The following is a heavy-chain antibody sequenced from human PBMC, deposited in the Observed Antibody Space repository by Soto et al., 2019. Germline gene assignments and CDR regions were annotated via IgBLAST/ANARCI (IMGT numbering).Heavy chain of an antibody. CDR3: ARASMEDIVVVVAATTFDP. J-gene: IGHJ5*02. D-gene: IGHD2-15*01. CDR2: INADNGNT. Sequence: GASVKVSCKASGYTFTSYVMHWVRQAPGQRLEWMGWINADNGNTKYSQKLQGRVTMTTDTSTSTAYMELRSLGSDDTAVYYCARASMEDIVVVVAATTFDPWGQGTLVTVSS. V-gene: IGHV1-3*01. CDR1: GYTFTSYV.